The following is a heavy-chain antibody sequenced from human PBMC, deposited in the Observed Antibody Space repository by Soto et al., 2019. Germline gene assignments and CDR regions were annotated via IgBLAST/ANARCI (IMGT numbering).Heavy chain of an antibody. Sequence: SVKVSCKASGGTFSSYAISWVRQAPGQGLEWMGGIIPIFGTANYAQKFQGRVTITADESTSTAYMELSSLRSEDTAVYYCARTRGTAMVPGVLDYWGYGTLVTVSS. V-gene: IGHV1-69*13. CDR3: ARTRGTAMVPGVLDY. D-gene: IGHD5-18*01. J-gene: IGHJ4*01. CDR1: GGTFSSYA. CDR2: IIPIFGTA.